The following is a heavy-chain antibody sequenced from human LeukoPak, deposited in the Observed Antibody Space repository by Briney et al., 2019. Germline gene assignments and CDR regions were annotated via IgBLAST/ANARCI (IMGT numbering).Heavy chain of an antibody. D-gene: IGHD6-19*01. Sequence: SETLSLTCAVYGGSFSGYYWSWIRQPPGKGLEWIGEINHSGSTNYNPSLKSRVTISVDTSKNQFSLKLSSVTAADTAVYYCARRRYSSGYNWLDPWGQGTLVTVSS. CDR2: INHSGST. J-gene: IGHJ5*02. V-gene: IGHV4-34*01. CDR3: ARRRYSSGYNWLDP. CDR1: GGSFSGYY.